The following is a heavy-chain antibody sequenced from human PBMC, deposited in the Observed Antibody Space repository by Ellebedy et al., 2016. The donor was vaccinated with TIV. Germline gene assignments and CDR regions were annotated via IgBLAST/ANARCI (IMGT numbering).Heavy chain of an antibody. Sequence: GGSLRLXCVASGLTVNSNDMGWVRQDPGKGLQWVSFVYSGGSTFYADSARGRFTISRDTSKNTLNLQMDSLRVEDTAMYYCATLEGSAYYFDRWGQGTLVTVSS. CDR1: GLTVNSND. CDR3: ATLEGSAYYFDR. V-gene: IGHV3-53*01. J-gene: IGHJ4*02. D-gene: IGHD6-19*01. CDR2: VYSGGST.